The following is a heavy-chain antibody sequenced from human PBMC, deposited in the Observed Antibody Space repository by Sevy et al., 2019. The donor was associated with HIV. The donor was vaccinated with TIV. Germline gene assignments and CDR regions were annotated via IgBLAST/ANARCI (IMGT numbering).Heavy chain of an antibody. CDR1: GFHFNYHD. V-gene: IGHV3-21*06. D-gene: IGHD3-22*01. Sequence: GGSLRLSCATSGFHFNYHDMHWVRQAPGKGLEWVSSISSNSKYLYYADSVKGRFTVSRDNARSSLFLQLSDLRAGDTAVYYCARETGAAYYSDTSGFDYWGHGTLVTVSS. CDR2: ISSNSKYL. CDR3: ARETGAAYYSDTSGFDY. J-gene: IGHJ4*03.